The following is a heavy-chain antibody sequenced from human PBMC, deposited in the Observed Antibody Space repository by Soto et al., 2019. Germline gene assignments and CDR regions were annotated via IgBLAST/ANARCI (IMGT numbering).Heavy chain of an antibody. CDR1: GGSISSYY. V-gene: IGHV4-59*01. Sequence: SETLSLTCTVSGGSISSYYWSWIRQPPGKGLEWVGYIYYSGSTNYNPSLKSRVTISVDKSKNQFSLKLSSVTAADTAVYYCARDIALIDYGSGSYYNWFDPWGQGTLVTVSS. J-gene: IGHJ5*02. CDR2: IYYSGST. D-gene: IGHD3-10*01. CDR3: ARDIALIDYGSGSYYNWFDP.